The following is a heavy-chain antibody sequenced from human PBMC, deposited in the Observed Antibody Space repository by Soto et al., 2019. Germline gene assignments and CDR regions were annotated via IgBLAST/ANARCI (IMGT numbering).Heavy chain of an antibody. CDR3: ARDGGDIVVVPAALAAYYYYGMDV. CDR1: GFTFSSYS. D-gene: IGHD2-2*01. CDR2: ISSSSSYI. Sequence: EVQLVESGGGLVKPGGSLRLSCAASGFTFSSYSMNWVRQAPGKGLEWVSSISSSSSYIYYADSVKGRFTISRDNAKNSQYVQMNSLRAEDTAVYYCARDGGDIVVVPAALAAYYYYGMDVWGQGTTVTVSS. J-gene: IGHJ6*02. V-gene: IGHV3-21*01.